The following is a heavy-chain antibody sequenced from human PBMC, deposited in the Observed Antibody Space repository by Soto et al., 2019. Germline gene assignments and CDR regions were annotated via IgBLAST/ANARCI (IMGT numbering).Heavy chain of an antibody. V-gene: IGHV2-5*01. CDR3: AHREDSSKYEY. J-gene: IGHJ4*02. Sequence: SGPTLVNPTQTLTLTCTCSGFPLNSNRVGVAWIRQPPGKALEWLGIVYWNDEKRYSTSLKNRLAITKDTSTSQVFLKMTNMDSADTGTYFCAHREDSSKYEYWGRGILVTVSS. D-gene: IGHD6-6*01. CDR2: VYWNDEK. CDR1: GFPLNSNRVG.